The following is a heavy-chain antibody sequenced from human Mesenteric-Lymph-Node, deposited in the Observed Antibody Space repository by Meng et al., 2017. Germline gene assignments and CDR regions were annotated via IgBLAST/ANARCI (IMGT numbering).Heavy chain of an antibody. V-gene: IGHV4-4*02. J-gene: IGHJ4*02. D-gene: IGHD3-22*01. Sequence: QAQVEVCGAVLGRLSETLSRTCAVSGGSSSRSDWWSWVRQPTGKGLEWIGETSHSGSTNYSPSLKSRVTISLDKSKNQLSLKLNSVTAADTAVYYCASSDYYRSDYWGQGTLVTVSS. CDR2: TSHSGST. CDR1: GGSSSRSDW. CDR3: ASSDYYRSDY.